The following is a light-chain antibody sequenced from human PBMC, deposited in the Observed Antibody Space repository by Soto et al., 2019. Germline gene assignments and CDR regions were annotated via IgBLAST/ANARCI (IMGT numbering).Light chain of an antibody. CDR1: QSLFYSSVNNNY. Sequence: DIVMTQSPDSLAVSLGERATINCRSSQSLFYSSVNNNYLAWYQQKPGQPPKLLIYWASTRESGVPDRFSGSGSGTDFTLTISSLQAEDVAVYYCQQYYSNLRWTFGQGIKVEIK. J-gene: IGKJ1*01. CDR2: WAS. V-gene: IGKV4-1*01. CDR3: QQYYSNLRWT.